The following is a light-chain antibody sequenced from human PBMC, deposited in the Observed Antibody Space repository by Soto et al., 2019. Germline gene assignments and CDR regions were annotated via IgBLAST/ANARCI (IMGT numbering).Light chain of an antibody. CDR3: QQYEDLPT. CDR2: DTS. CDR1: QHIRNF. J-gene: IGKJ2*01. Sequence: DIQMTQSPSSLSASVGDRVTITCRASQHIRNFLNWYQQKPGKAPRLLISDTSNLETGVPSRFRGSGSGTHFTLSITSLQPEDVATYFCQQYEDLPTFGQGTKVGV. V-gene: IGKV1-33*01.